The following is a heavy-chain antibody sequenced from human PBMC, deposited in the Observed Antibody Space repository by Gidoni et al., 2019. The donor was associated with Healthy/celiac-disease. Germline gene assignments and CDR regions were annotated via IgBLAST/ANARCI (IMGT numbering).Heavy chain of an antibody. CDR3: ARDYKRAAGPFDY. CDR1: GFTLSSYC. D-gene: IGHD6-13*01. V-gene: IGHV3-33*01. Sequence: QVQLVESGGGVVQPGRSLRRSCAASGFTLSSYCMHWVRQAPGNGLEWVAVIWYDGSNKYYADSVKGRFTISRDNSKNTLYLQMNSLRAEDTAVYYCARDYKRAAGPFDYWGQGTLVTVSS. J-gene: IGHJ4*02. CDR2: IWYDGSNK.